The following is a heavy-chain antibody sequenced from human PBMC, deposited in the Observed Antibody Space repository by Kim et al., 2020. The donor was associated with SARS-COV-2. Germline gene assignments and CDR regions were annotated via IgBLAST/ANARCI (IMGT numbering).Heavy chain of an antibody. J-gene: IGHJ4*02. CDR1: GFTFTSSA. D-gene: IGHD3-22*01. CDR3: AAEPYYYDSSGYYRTFDY. CDR2: IVVGSGNT. Sequence: SVKVSCKASGFTFTSSAVQWVRQARGQRLEWIGWIVVGSGNTNYAQKFQERVTITRDMSTSTAYMELSSLRSEDTAVYYCAAEPYYYDSSGYYRTFDYWGQGTLVTISS. V-gene: IGHV1-58*01.